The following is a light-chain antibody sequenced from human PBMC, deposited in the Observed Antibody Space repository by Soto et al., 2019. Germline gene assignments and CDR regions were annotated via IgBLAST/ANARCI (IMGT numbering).Light chain of an antibody. CDR1: QGLVYSDGNTY. V-gene: IGKV2-30*01. Sequence: DVVMTQTPLSLSVAPGQPASISCRSSQGLVYSDGNTYLNWFHQRPGQSPRRLIYKVSNRDSGVPARFSGSGSGTDFALKISRVEAEDVGVYYCMQGTHWPITFGQGTRLEIK. CDR2: KVS. J-gene: IGKJ5*01. CDR3: MQGTHWPIT.